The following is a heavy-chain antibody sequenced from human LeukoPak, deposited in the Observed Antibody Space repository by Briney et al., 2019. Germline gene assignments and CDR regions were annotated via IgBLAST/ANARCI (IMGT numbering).Heavy chain of an antibody. V-gene: IGHV4-31*03. CDR3: ARAMIKGEYYFDY. J-gene: IGHJ4*02. D-gene: IGHD3-16*01. CDR1: GASVSSGSYY. Sequence: PSETLSLTCTVSGASVSSGSYYWSWIRQHPGKGLEWIGYIFYSGSTYYNPSLKSRVTISVDTSKNQFSLKLSSVTAADTAVYYFARAMIKGEYYFDYWGQGTLVTVSS. CDR2: IFYSGST.